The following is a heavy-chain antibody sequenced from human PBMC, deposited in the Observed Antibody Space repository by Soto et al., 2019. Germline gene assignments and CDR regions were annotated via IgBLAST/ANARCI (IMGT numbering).Heavy chain of an antibody. J-gene: IGHJ4*02. CDR3: AREDSIIIPAVSDF. CDR1: GFAFNNYG. Sequence: PGGSLRLSYTVSGFAFNNYGINWVRQAPGKGLEWVSSISKSDYTYYSDSVKGRFAISRDNAKSSVSLQMNTLRVEDTAVYYCAREDSIIIPAVSDFWGQGTLVTVSS. V-gene: IGHV3-21*01. D-gene: IGHD2-2*01. CDR2: ISKSDYT.